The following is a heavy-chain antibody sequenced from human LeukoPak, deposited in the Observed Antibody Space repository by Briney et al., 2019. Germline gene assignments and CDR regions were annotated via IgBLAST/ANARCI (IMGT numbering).Heavy chain of an antibody. D-gene: IGHD5-18*01. J-gene: IGHJ4*02. V-gene: IGHV3-30-3*01. Sequence: GGSLRLSCAASRFTFSSYTMHWVRQAPGKGLEWVALILYDGSNKYYADSVKGRFTISRDNSENTLYLQMNGLRVEDTAVYRCARDRGYTYGHPLDYWGQGTLVTVSS. CDR2: ILYDGSNK. CDR3: ARDRGYTYGHPLDY. CDR1: RFTFSSYT.